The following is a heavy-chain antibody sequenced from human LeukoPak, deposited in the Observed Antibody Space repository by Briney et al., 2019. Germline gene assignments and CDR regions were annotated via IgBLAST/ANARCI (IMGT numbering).Heavy chain of an antibody. CDR2: INWNGDST. J-gene: IGHJ5*02. V-gene: IGHV3-20*04. D-gene: IGHD3-16*01. Sequence: PGGSLRLFCAVSGFTFEEHDMIWLRHAPGKRLEWVSGINWNGDSTVYADSVKGRFSISRDNAKNSLYLQMNSLRTEDTALYYCARDKYHSFVWGIHRHFDPWDEGIQVIVSS. CDR1: GFTFEEHD. CDR3: ARDKYHSFVWGIHRHFDP.